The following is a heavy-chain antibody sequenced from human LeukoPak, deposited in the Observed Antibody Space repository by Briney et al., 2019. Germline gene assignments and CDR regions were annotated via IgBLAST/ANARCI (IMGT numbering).Heavy chain of an antibody. CDR1: GYTFTDYY. D-gene: IGHD3-22*01. V-gene: IGHV1-2*02. Sequence: ASVKVSCKASGYTFTDYYMHWVRQAPGQGLEWMGWINPNSGGTNYAQKFQGRVTMTRDTSISTAYMELSRLRSDDTAVYYCARDSRRYYYDSSGYYYDSYFDYWGQGTLVTVSS. CDR2: INPNSGGT. CDR3: ARDSRRYYYDSSGYYYDSYFDY. J-gene: IGHJ4*02.